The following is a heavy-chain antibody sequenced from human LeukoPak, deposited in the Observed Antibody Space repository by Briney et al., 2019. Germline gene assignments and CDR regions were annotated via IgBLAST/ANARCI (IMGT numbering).Heavy chain of an antibody. CDR1: GFTFSSYE. CDR3: AELGITMSGGV. V-gene: IGHV3-48*03. CDR2: ISSSGSTI. D-gene: IGHD3-10*02. J-gene: IGHJ6*04. Sequence: PGGSLRLSCAASGFTFSSYEMNWVRQAPGKGLEWDSYISSSGSTIYYADSVKGRFTISRDNAKNSLYLQMNSLRAEDTAVYYCAELGITMSGGVWGKGTTVTISS.